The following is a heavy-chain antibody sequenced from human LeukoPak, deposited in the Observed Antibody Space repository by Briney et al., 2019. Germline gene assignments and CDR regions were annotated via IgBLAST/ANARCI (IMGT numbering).Heavy chain of an antibody. V-gene: IGHV3-30*18. CDR1: GFSFSSYG. Sequence: GRSLRLSCAASGFSFSSYGMHWVRQAPGKGLEWVAVISYDGTNKDYADSVKGRFTISRDNSKNTLFLQMNSLRTEDTAVYYCAKDRGWNGAFDHWGQGTLVTASS. D-gene: IGHD1-1*01. CDR2: ISYDGTNK. J-gene: IGHJ4*02. CDR3: AKDRGWNGAFDH.